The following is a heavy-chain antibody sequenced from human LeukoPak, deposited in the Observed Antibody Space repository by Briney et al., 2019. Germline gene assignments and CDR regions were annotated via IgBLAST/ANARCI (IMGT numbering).Heavy chain of an antibody. J-gene: IGHJ3*02. V-gene: IGHV3-21*01. Sequence: GGSLRLSCAASEFTFSSYSMNWVRQAPGKGLEWVSSISSSSSYIYYADSVKGRFTISRDNAKNSLYLQMNSLRAEDTAVYYCARSAAALRGYSYGYSPGAFDIWGQGTMVTVSS. D-gene: IGHD5-18*01. CDR2: ISSSSSYI. CDR1: EFTFSSYS. CDR3: ARSAAALRGYSYGYSPGAFDI.